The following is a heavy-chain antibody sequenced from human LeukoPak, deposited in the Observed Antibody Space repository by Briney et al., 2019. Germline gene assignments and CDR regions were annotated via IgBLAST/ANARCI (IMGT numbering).Heavy chain of an antibody. J-gene: IGHJ4*02. Sequence: SETLSLTCTVSGGSISSYYWSWIRQPPGKGLEWIGYIYYSGSTNYNPSLKSRVTISVDTSKNQFSLKLSSVTAADTAVYYCARDGMVRGVTPDYWGQGTLVTVSS. CDR1: GGSISSYY. CDR3: ARDGMVRGVTPDY. CDR2: IYYSGST. D-gene: IGHD3-10*01. V-gene: IGHV4-59*12.